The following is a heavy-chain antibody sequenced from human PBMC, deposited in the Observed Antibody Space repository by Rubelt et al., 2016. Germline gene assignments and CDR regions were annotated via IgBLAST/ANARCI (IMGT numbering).Heavy chain of an antibody. CDR1: GFTVSTTY. CDR3: ARDSSGWYYFDY. V-gene: IGHV3-53*01. D-gene: IGHD6-19*01. Sequence: EVRLVESGGALIQPGGSLRLSCAASGFTVSTTYMSWVRQAPGTGLEWVSVINSGDSTNYADSVKGRFTISRDNSKNTLDLQMNNLGAEDTAVYYCARDSSGWYYFDYWGQGTLVTVSS. CDR2: INSGDST. J-gene: IGHJ4*02.